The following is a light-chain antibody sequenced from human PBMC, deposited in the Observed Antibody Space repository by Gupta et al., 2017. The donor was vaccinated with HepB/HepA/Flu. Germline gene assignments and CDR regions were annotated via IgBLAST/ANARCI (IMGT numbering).Light chain of an antibody. V-gene: IGKV1-5*03. Sequence: IQMTHSPFTLSASVGDRVTITCRASQSIRSWLAWYQQKPGKAPNLLIYKASSLESGVPSRFSGSGSGTEFTLTISSLQPDDSATYYCQQYNSYPYTFGQGTKLEIK. CDR3: QQYNSYPYT. J-gene: IGKJ2*01. CDR1: QSIRSW. CDR2: KAS.